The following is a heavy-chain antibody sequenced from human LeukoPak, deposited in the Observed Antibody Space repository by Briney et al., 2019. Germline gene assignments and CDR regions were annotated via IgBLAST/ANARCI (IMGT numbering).Heavy chain of an antibody. CDR3: ARGDGSSSWDPSDY. D-gene: IGHD6-13*01. CDR2: MHPNSGNT. V-gene: IGHV1-8*01. CDR1: GYTFTSYD. Sequence: ASVKVSCKASGYTFTSYDINWVRQATGQGLEWMGWMHPNSGNTGYAQKFQGRVTMTRNTSISTAYMELSSLRSEDTAVYYCARGDGSSSWDPSDYWGQGTLVTVSS. J-gene: IGHJ4*02.